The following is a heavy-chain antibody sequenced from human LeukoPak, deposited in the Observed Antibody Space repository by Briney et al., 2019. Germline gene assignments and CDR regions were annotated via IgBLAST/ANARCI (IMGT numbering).Heavy chain of an antibody. Sequence: PGGSLRLSCAASGFTFSSYAMSWVRQAPGKGLEWVSTISGSGGSTYYADSVKGRFTISRDNSKNTLYLQMSSLRAEDTAVYYCARVLDTAGMSYWGQGTLVTVSS. J-gene: IGHJ4*02. CDR3: ARVLDTAGMSY. CDR2: ISGSGGST. V-gene: IGHV3-23*01. D-gene: IGHD5-18*01. CDR1: GFTFSSYA.